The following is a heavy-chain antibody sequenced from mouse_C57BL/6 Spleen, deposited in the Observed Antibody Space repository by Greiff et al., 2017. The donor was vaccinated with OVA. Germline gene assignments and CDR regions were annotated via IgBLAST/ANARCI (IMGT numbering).Heavy chain of an antibody. Sequence: VQLQQPGAELVKPGASVKVSCKASGYTFTSYWMHWVKQRPGQGLEWIGRIHPSDSDTNYNQKFKGKATLTVDKSSSTAYMQLSSLTSEDSAVYYGAQVYYYGSSYGAYWGQGTLVTVSA. CDR3: AQVYYYGSSYGAY. CDR1: GYTFTSYW. J-gene: IGHJ3*01. V-gene: IGHV1-74*01. CDR2: IHPSDSDT. D-gene: IGHD1-1*01.